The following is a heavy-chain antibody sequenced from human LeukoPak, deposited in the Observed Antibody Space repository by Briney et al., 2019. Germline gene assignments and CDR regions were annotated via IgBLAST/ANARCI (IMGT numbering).Heavy chain of an antibody. J-gene: IGHJ5*02. CDR2: INPNSGGT. D-gene: IGHD1-1*01. CDR1: GYTFTGYY. V-gene: IGHV1-2*02. Sequence: ASVKVSCKASGYTFTGYYMHWVRQAPGQGLEWMGWINPNSGGTNYAQKFQGRVTMTRDTPISTAYMELSRLRSDDTAVYYCARATPKNWWFDPWGQGTLVTVSS. CDR3: ARATPKNWWFDP.